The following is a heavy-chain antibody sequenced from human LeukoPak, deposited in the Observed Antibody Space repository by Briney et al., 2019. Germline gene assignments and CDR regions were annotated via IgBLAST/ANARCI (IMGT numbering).Heavy chain of an antibody. J-gene: IGHJ4*02. CDR2: IYYSGST. CDR3: ARGKVRGAPFDY. V-gene: IGHV4-30-4*01. Sequence: SQTLSLTCTVSGGSISSGDYYWRWLRQPPGKGLEWVGYIYYSGSTYYNPSLKSRVTISVDTSKNQFSLKLSSVTAADTAVYYCARGKVRGAPFDYWGQGTLVTVSS. D-gene: IGHD3-10*01. CDR1: GGSISSGDYY.